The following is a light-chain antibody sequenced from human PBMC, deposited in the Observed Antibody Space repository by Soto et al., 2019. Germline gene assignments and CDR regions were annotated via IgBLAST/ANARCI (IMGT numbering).Light chain of an antibody. Sequence: EIVLTQSPGTLSLSPGERATLSCRASQSVSNNYLAWYQQRPGQAPRILIYGASTRATGIPARFSGSGSGTDFTLTISRLEPEDSAVYYCEQYGSSTTWTFGQGTQVDIK. CDR2: GAS. J-gene: IGKJ1*01. CDR1: QSVSNNY. V-gene: IGKV3-20*01. CDR3: EQYGSSTTWT.